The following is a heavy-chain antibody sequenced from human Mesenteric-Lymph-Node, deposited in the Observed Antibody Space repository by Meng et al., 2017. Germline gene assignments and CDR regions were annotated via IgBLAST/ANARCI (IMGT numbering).Heavy chain of an antibody. Sequence: ASVKVSCKASGYTFTGYYMHWVRQAPGQGLEWMGWISAYNGNTNYSQKLQGRVTMTTDTSTSTAYMELRSLRSDDTAVYYCARAPVTMVRGVIHDAFDIWGQGTMVTVSS. J-gene: IGHJ3*02. V-gene: IGHV1-18*04. CDR2: ISAYNGNT. CDR1: GYTFTGYY. CDR3: ARAPVTMVRGVIHDAFDI. D-gene: IGHD3-10*01.